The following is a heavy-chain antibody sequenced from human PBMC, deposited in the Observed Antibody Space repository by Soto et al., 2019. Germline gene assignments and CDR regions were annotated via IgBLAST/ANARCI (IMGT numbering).Heavy chain of an antibody. Sequence: QVHLVQSGAEVKKPGASVKVSCKGSGYAFTTYGITWVRQAPGQGLEWMGWISAHNGNTNYAQKLQGRVTVTRDTSTITAYMELRSLRSVSTAVYYCARGRYGDYWGQGALVTVSS. CDR3: ARGRYGDY. CDR1: GYAFTTYG. V-gene: IGHV1-18*01. J-gene: IGHJ4*02. D-gene: IGHD1-1*01. CDR2: ISAHNGNT.